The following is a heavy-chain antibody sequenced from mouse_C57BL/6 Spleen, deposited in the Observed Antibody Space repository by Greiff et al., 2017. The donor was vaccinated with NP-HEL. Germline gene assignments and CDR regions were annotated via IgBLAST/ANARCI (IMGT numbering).Heavy chain of an antibody. CDR1: GYTFTSYW. V-gene: IGHV1-53*01. J-gene: IGHJ1*03. CDR3: ARSFYYDYDYWYFDV. CDR2: INPSNGGT. Sequence: VQLQQPGTELVKPGASVKLSCKASGYTFTSYWMHWVKQRPGQGLEWIGNINPSNGGTNYNEKFKSKATLTVDKSSSTAYMQLSSLTSEDSAVYYCARSFYYDYDYWYFDVWGTGTTVTVSS. D-gene: IGHD2-4*01.